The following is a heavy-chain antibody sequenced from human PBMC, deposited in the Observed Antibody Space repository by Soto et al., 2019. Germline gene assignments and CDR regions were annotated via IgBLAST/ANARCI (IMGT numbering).Heavy chain of an antibody. CDR2: IYYSGST. CDR3: ATGDGSGHHGEDV. CDR1: GASISSGSHY. J-gene: IGHJ4*02. V-gene: IGHV4-31*03. Sequence: QVQLQESGPGLVTPSQTLSLTCSVSGASISSGSHYWSWIRQFPGRGLEWIGFIYYSGSTFYNPSLHSRLSISVDSLNQFSLRLKSVTVADTAVYYCATGDGSGHHGEDVWGPGTLVTVSS. D-gene: IGHD5-12*01.